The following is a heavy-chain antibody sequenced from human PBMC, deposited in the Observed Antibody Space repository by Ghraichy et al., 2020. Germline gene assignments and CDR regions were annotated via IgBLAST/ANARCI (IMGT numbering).Heavy chain of an antibody. J-gene: IGHJ6*02. CDR3: ARAGYCSSTSCFARDYYYYGMDV. CDR1: GFTFSSYW. CDR2: IKQDGSEK. V-gene: IGHV3-7*01. Sequence: GGSLRLSCAASGFTFSSYWMSWVRQAPGKGLEWVANIKQDGSEKYYVDSVKGRFTISRDNAKNSLYLQMNSLRAEDTAVYYCARAGYCSSTSCFARDYYYYGMDVWGQGTTVTVSS. D-gene: IGHD2-2*03.